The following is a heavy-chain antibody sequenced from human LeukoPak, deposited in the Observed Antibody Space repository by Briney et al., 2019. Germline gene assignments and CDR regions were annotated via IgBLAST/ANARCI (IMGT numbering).Heavy chain of an antibody. CDR3: SRDRLGGLDL. CDR2: NSTMSNFI. Sequence: GGSLRLSCAASGFTFGDYAMHWVRQAPGKGLEWVSSNSTMSNFIFYGDSVKGRFTISRDNAKNSVYLQMNSLRPEDTAVYYCSRDRLGGLDLWGQGTLVTVSS. CDR1: GFTFGDYA. D-gene: IGHD5-12*01. V-gene: IGHV3-21*01. J-gene: IGHJ5*02.